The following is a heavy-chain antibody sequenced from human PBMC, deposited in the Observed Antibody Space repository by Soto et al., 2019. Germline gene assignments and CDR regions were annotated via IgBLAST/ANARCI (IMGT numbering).Heavy chain of an antibody. CDR2: IWYDGGEK. Sequence: QVQLVESGGGVVQPGRSLRLSCAASGFTFNTFGMHWVRQAPGKGLEWVAVIWYDGGEKHYAASVKGRFTISRDNSKNTLLLQRNSLRAEDTAVYYCARDARIAVAYGMDVWGQGTTVTVSS. CDR1: GFTFNTFG. CDR3: ARDARIAVAYGMDV. V-gene: IGHV3-33*01. J-gene: IGHJ6*02. D-gene: IGHD6-19*01.